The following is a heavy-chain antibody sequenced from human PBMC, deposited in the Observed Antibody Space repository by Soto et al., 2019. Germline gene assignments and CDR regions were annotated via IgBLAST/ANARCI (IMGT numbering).Heavy chain of an antibody. Sequence: EVQLVESGGGLVQPGGSLRLSCAASGFSFSSYWMIWARQVPGEGLEWLAKINQDGSEKNYVDSVRGRFTISRDNAKSSVYLQLGSLRAEDTAVYFCSRLSRGAPGGSCWGQGTMVTVSS. V-gene: IGHV3-7*03. CDR1: GFSFSSYW. J-gene: IGHJ4*02. D-gene: IGHD2-15*01. CDR3: SRLSRGAPGGSC. CDR2: INQDGSEK.